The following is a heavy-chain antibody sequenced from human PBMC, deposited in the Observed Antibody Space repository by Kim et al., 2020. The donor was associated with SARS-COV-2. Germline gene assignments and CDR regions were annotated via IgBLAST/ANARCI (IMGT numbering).Heavy chain of an antibody. CDR3: ARKSSGSQI. CDR2: GIA. J-gene: IGHJ3*02. V-gene: IGHV1-69*02. D-gene: IGHD3-10*01. Sequence: GIANYAQKFQGRVTITADKSTSTAYMELSSLRSEDTAVYYCARKSSGSQIWGQGTMVTVSS.